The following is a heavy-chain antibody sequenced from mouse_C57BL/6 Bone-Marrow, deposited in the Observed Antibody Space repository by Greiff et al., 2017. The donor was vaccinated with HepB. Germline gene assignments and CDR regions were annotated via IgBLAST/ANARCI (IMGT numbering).Heavy chain of an antibody. CDR1: GFTFSNYW. V-gene: IGHV6-3*01. D-gene: IGHD2-3*01. CDR3: TEGGYYPWFAY. J-gene: IGHJ3*01. Sequence: EVQLQQSGGGLVQPGGSMKLSCVASGFTFSNYWMNWVRQSPEKGLEWVAQIRLKSDNYATHYAESVKGRFTISRDDSKSSVYLQMNNLRAEDTGIYYCTEGGYYPWFAYWGQGTLVTVSA. CDR2: IRLKSDNYAT.